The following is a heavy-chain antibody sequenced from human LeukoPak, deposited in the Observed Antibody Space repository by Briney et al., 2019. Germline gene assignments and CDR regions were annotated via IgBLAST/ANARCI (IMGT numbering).Heavy chain of an antibody. CDR2: MNPNSGNT. CDR1: GYTFTSYD. V-gene: IGHV1-8*03. D-gene: IGHD3-10*01. Sequence: GASVKVSCKASGYTFTSYDINWVRQATGQGLEWMGWMNPNSGNTGYAQKFQGRVTITRNTSISTAYMELSSLRSEDTAVYYCARLIEYYYGSGSSPPFSGDGMDVWGQGTTVTVSS. J-gene: IGHJ6*02. CDR3: ARLIEYYYGSGSSPPFSGDGMDV.